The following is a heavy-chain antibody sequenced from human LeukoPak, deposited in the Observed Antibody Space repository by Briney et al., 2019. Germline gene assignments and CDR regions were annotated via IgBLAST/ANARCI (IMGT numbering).Heavy chain of an antibody. J-gene: IGHJ5*02. CDR2: IKQDGSEK. D-gene: IGHD3-10*01. CDR1: GFTFSSYW. CDR3: AKGGVRGRFDP. Sequence: GGSLRLSCAASGFTFSSYWMSWVRQAPGKGLEWVANIKQDGSEKYYVDSVKGRFTISRDNSKNTLYLQMNSLRAEDTAVYYCAKGGVRGRFDPWGQGTLVTVSS. V-gene: IGHV3-7*03.